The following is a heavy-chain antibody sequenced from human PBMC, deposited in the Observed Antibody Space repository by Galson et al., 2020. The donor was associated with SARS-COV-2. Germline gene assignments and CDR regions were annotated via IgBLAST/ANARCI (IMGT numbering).Heavy chain of an antibody. CDR3: ARGSAVAGNDRYFQH. V-gene: IGHV1-3*01. Sequence: ASVKVSCKASGYTFTNYAMHWVRQAPGQGLEWMGWINSGNDNTKYSQKFQGRVTITRDTSASTAYMELSSLRSEDTAVYYCARGSAVAGNDRYFQHWGQGTLVTVS. CDR1: GYTFTNYA. CDR2: INSGNDNT. D-gene: IGHD6-19*01. J-gene: IGHJ1*01.